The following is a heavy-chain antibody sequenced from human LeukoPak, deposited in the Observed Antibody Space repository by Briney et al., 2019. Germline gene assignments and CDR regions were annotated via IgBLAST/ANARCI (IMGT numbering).Heavy chain of an antibody. CDR3: AKFYYRYGGNSVLSEDTRENLYDI. CDR2: ISYDGSNK. D-gene: IGHD4-23*01. CDR1: GFTFSSYG. Sequence: GGSLRLSCAASGFTFSSYGMHWVRQAPGKGLEWVAIISYDGSNKYYADSVKGRFTISRDNSKNTLYLQMNSLRAEDTAVYYCAKFYYRYGGNSVLSEDTRENLYDIWGQGTMVAVSS. J-gene: IGHJ3*02. V-gene: IGHV3-30*18.